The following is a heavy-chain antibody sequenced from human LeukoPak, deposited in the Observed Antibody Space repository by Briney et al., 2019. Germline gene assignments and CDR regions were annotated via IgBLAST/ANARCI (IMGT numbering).Heavy chain of an antibody. Sequence: GASVKVSCKASGYTFTGYYMHWVRQAPGQGLEWMGIINPNGGSTSYAQKFQGRVTMTRDTSTSTVYMELSSLRSEDTAVYYCARDPYSSGFPVGFWFDPWGQGTLVTVSS. CDR3: ARDPYSSGFPVGFWFDP. CDR1: GYTFTGYY. D-gene: IGHD3-3*01. V-gene: IGHV1-46*01. CDR2: INPNGGST. J-gene: IGHJ5*02.